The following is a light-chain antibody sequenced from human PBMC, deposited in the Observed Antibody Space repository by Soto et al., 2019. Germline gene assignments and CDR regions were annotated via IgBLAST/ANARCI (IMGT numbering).Light chain of an antibody. J-gene: IGLJ1*01. CDR1: SSDAGGSNH. V-gene: IGLV2-14*01. Sequence: QSPLTQPASVSDSPGQSITIACTGTSSDAGGSNHVSWYQQHPGKAPKLMIYDVTNRPSGVSHRFSGSKSGSTASLIISGLQAEDEADYYCVSFTSSTTYVFGTGTKVTVL. CDR2: DVT. CDR3: VSFTSSTTYV.